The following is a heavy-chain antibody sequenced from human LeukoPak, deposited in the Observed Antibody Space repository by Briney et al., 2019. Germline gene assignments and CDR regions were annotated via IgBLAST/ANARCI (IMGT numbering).Heavy chain of an antibody. V-gene: IGHV5-51*01. CDR3: ARSGPGDSSSSFDY. CDR1: GYSSTSNW. Sequence: HGESLKSSCRGSGYSSTSNWTSWWGQLPGKGLEWRGVIYPGDADTRYNPSFQGQATISADKSISTAYLQWSSLKASDTAMYYCARSGPGDSSSSFDYWGQATLVSVSS. D-gene: IGHD6-6*01. J-gene: IGHJ4*02. CDR2: IYPGDADT.